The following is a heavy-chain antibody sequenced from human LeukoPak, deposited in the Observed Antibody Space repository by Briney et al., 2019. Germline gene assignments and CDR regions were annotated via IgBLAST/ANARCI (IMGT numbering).Heavy chain of an antibody. CDR2: IRSKANSYAT. Sequence: GGSLRLSCAASGFTFSGPAMHWVRQASGKGLEWVGRIRSKANSYATAYAASVKGRFTISRDDSKNTAYLQMNSLKTEDTAVYYCTRSHYYDSSGYPTLIDYWGQGTLVTVSS. V-gene: IGHV3-73*01. J-gene: IGHJ4*02. CDR3: TRSHYYDSSGYPTLIDY. CDR1: GFTFSGPA. D-gene: IGHD3-22*01.